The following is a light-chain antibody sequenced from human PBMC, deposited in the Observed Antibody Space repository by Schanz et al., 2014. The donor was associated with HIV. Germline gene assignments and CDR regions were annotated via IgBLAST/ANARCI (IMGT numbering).Light chain of an antibody. Sequence: QSALTQPPSASGSRGQSVTISCTGTSSDVGHYDYVSWYQQHPGKAPKLMIYDVSNRPSGVSNRFSGSKSGNTASLTISGLQAEDEADYYCSSYTSSSTVVFGAGTKPTVL. CDR2: DVS. CDR1: SSDVGHYDY. V-gene: IGLV2-14*01. J-gene: IGLJ2*01. CDR3: SSYTSSSTVV.